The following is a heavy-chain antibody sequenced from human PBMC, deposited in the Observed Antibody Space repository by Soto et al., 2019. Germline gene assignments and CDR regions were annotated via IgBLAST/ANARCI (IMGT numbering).Heavy chain of an antibody. Sequence: EVQLLESGGGLVQPGGSLRLSCAASGFTFSSYAMSWVRQAPGKGLEWVSAISGSAATTFYADSVKGRFTVSRDNSKNRLYFQMNSLRAEDTAIYYCASGPRYCSGYSCDYYMDVWGKGTTVTVTS. J-gene: IGHJ6*03. D-gene: IGHD2-15*01. CDR1: GFTFSSYA. V-gene: IGHV3-23*01. CDR3: ASGPRYCSGYSCDYYMDV. CDR2: ISGSAATT.